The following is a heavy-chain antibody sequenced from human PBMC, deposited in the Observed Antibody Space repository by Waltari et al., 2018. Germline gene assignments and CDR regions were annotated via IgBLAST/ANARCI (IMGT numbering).Heavy chain of an antibody. CDR1: GGSIVSDNHY. J-gene: IGHJ4*02. D-gene: IGHD5-18*01. CDR2: IYHSGNT. CDR3: AREGRGSSYGFDN. Sequence: QVQLQESGPGLVKPSQALSLTCTVSGGSIVSDNHYWGWIRQHPGKGLEWIGYIYHSGNTYDNPALRSRVTISIDRSKTQFALKLTAVTAADTAVYYCAREGRGSSYGFDNWGQGTLVTVSS. V-gene: IGHV4-30-4*01.